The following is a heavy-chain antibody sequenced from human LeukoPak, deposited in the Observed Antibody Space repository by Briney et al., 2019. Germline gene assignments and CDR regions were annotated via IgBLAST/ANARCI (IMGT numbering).Heavy chain of an antibody. CDR2: IYSGGHT. J-gene: IGHJ3*02. CDR3: ARGWVVATGGFDM. V-gene: IGHV3-53*01. Sequence: GGSLRLSCAASGFTLSLYYMTWVRQAPGKGLEWVSVIYSGGHTYYADSVKGRFTISRDNSKNTVYLQMNSLRGEDTAVYFCARGWVVATGGFDMWGQGTMVTVSS. D-gene: IGHD2-8*02. CDR1: GFTLSLYY.